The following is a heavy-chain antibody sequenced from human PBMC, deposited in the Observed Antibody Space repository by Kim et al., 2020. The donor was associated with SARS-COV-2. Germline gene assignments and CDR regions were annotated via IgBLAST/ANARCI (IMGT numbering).Heavy chain of an antibody. J-gene: IGHJ4*02. V-gene: IGHV3-53*01. D-gene: IGHD7-27*01. Sequence: GTTHYAGSMKGRFTVTQDNSKNTVYLPMYSVRAEDTAFYYCARDLGTGFDYWGQGTLVTVSS. CDR3: ARDLGTGFDY. CDR2: GTT.